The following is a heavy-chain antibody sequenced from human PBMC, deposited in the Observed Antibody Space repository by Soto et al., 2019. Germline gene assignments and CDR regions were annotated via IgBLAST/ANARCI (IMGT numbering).Heavy chain of an antibody. Sequence: TGGSLRLSCAASGFAFSDYAMTWVRQAPGKGLEWVSDISDGDGATHYADSVKGRFTISRDDSKNTLYLKMDSMRAEDAAVYYCAKGRTFFDFWGQGTLVTVSP. D-gene: IGHD3-16*01. CDR2: ISDGDGAT. V-gene: IGHV3-23*01. J-gene: IGHJ4*02. CDR3: AKGRTFFDF. CDR1: GFAFSDYA.